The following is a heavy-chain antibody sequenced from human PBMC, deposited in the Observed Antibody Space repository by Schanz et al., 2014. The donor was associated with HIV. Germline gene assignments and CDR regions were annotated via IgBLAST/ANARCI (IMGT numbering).Heavy chain of an antibody. CDR2: INHSGST. CDR1: NESFSGYS. Sequence: QVQLQQWGAGLLKPSETLSLTCAVYNESFSGYSWSWIRQPPGKGLQWIGEINHSGSTNYNPSLKSRVTISVDTSKNQFSLRLNSVTAADTAVYYCARTPYYFDYWGQGTLVTVSS. CDR3: ARTPYYFDY. J-gene: IGHJ4*02. V-gene: IGHV4-34*02.